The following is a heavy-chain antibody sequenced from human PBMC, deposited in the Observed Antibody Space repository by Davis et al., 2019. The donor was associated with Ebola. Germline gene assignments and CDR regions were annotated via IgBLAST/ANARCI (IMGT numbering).Heavy chain of an antibody. CDR2: INSDGSST. J-gene: IGHJ4*02. CDR3: ARVDQIQLWPDKFDY. V-gene: IGHV3-74*01. D-gene: IGHD5-18*01. Sequence: HTGGSLRLSCEASGSTFSYYWMHWVRQAPGKGLVWVSRINSDGSSTSYADSVKGRFTISRDNAKNTLYLQMNSLRAEDTAVYYCARVDQIQLWPDKFDYWGQGTLVTVSS. CDR1: GSTFSYYW.